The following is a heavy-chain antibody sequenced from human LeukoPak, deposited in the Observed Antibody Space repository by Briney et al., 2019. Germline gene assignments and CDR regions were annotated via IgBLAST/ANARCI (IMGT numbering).Heavy chain of an antibody. J-gene: IGHJ6*02. Sequence: PSETLSLTCTVSGGSISSSSYYWGWIRQPPGKGLEWIGSIYYSGSSYYNPSLKSRVTISVDTSNNHFSLRLSSVTAADTAAYYCARHEHDYINYRYYYYGMDVWGQGTTVTVSS. V-gene: IGHV4-39*01. D-gene: IGHD4-11*01. CDR1: GGSISSSSYY. CDR3: ARHEHDYINYRYYYYGMDV. CDR2: IYYSGSS.